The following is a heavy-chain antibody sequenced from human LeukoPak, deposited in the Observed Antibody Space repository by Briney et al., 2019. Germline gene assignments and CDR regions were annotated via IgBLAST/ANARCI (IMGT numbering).Heavy chain of an antibody. Sequence: PSETLSLTCTVSGDSISSVGYYWGWIRQPPGKGLEWIGSIYYSGSTYYNPSLKSRVTISVDTSKNQFSLKLSSVTAADTAVYYCAREPFMIVVVTHDAFDIWGQGTMVTVSS. CDR2: IYYSGST. D-gene: IGHD3-22*01. J-gene: IGHJ3*02. CDR1: GDSISSVGYY. V-gene: IGHV4-39*07. CDR3: AREPFMIVVVTHDAFDI.